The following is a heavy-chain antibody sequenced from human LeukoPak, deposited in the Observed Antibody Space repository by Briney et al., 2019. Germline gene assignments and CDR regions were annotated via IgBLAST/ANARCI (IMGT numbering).Heavy chain of an antibody. Sequence: GASVKVSCKASGGTFSSYAISWVRQAPGQGLEWMGGIIPIFGTANYAQKFQGRVTITTDESTSTAYMELSSLRSEDTAVYYCARERRTIFGVVIGIDYWGQGTLVTVSS. CDR3: ARERRTIFGVVIGIDY. D-gene: IGHD3-3*01. CDR1: GGTFSSYA. CDR2: IIPIFGTA. J-gene: IGHJ4*02. V-gene: IGHV1-69*05.